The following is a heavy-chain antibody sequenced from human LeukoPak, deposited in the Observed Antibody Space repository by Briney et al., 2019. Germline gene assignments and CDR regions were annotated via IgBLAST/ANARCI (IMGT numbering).Heavy chain of an antibody. CDR2: IIPIFGIA. Sequence: ASVTVSCKASGGTFSSYASGWVRQAPGQGLEWMGRIIPIFGIANYAQKFQGRVTITADKSTSTAYMELSSLRSEDTAVYYCASSYGSGSSTYYYYGLDVWGQGTTVTVSS. D-gene: IGHD3-10*01. J-gene: IGHJ6*02. V-gene: IGHV1-69*04. CDR1: GGTFSSYA. CDR3: ASSYGSGSSTYYYYGLDV.